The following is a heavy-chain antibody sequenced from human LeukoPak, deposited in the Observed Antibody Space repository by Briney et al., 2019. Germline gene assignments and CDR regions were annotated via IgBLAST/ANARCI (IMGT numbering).Heavy chain of an antibody. CDR3: ARGLGIGWFDP. D-gene: IGHD7-27*01. J-gene: IGHJ5*02. CDR2: INPSGVST. CDR1: GYTFTSYY. V-gene: IGHV1-46*01. Sequence: ASVKVSCKASGYTFTSYYMHWVRQAPGQGLEWMGIINPSGVSTIYAQIFQGRVTMTRDASTSTVYMALSSLRSEDTAVYYCARGLGIGWFDPWGQGTLVTVSS.